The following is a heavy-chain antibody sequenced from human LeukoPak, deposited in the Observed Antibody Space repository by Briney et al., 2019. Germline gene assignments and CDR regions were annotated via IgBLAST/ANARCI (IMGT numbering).Heavy chain of an antibody. V-gene: IGHV4-39*07. Sequence: SETLSLTCTVSGGSISSSSYYWGWIRQPPGKGLEWIGSIYYSGSTYYNPSLKSRVTMSVDTSKNQFSLKLSSVTAADTAVYYCARGYSSSWYRGYYFDYWGQGTLVTVSS. D-gene: IGHD6-13*01. CDR3: ARGYSSSWYRGYYFDY. CDR1: GGSISSSSYY. CDR2: IYYSGST. J-gene: IGHJ4*02.